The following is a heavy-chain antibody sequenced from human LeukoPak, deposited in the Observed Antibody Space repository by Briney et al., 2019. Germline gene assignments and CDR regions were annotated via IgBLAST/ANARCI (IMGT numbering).Heavy chain of an antibody. CDR1: GGSISSGGYY. Sequence: SETLSLTCTVSGGSISSGGYYWSWIRQPPGKGLEWIGEINHSGSTNYNPSLKSRVTISVDTSKNQFSLKLSSVTAADTAVYYCARAKGDFWSGYYCDYWGQGTLVTVSS. D-gene: IGHD3-3*01. CDR2: INHSGST. CDR3: ARAKGDFWSGYYCDY. V-gene: IGHV4-39*07. J-gene: IGHJ4*02.